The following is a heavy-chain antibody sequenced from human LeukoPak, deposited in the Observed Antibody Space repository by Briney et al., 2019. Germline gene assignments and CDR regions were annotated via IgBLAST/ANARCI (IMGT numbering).Heavy chain of an antibody. CDR2: IYHSGST. V-gene: IGHV4-30-2*01. CDR3: ARGYEGNYYYYYGMDV. D-gene: IGHD1-1*01. J-gene: IGHJ6*04. CDR1: GGSISSGGYS. Sequence: SETLSLTCAVSGGSISSGGYSWSWIQQPPGKGLEWIGYIYHSGSTYYNPSLKSRVTISVDRSKNQFSLKLSSVTAADTAVYYCARGYEGNYYYYYGMDVWGKGTTVTVSS.